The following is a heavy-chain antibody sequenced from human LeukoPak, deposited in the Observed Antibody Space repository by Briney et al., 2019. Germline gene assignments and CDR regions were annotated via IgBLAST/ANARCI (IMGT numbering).Heavy chain of an antibody. Sequence: PGRSLRLSCAASGFTFSSYAMHWVRQAPGKGLEWVAVISYDGSNKYYADSVKGRFTISRDNSKNTLYLQMNSLRAEDTAVYYCARDRLARIYDILTGYYNDYWGQGTLVTVSS. D-gene: IGHD3-9*01. CDR2: ISYDGSNK. CDR1: GFTFSSYA. V-gene: IGHV3-30-3*01. CDR3: ARDRLARIYDILTGYYNDY. J-gene: IGHJ4*02.